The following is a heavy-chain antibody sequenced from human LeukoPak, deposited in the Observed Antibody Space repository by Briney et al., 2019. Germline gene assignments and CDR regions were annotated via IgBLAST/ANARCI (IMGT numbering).Heavy chain of an antibody. CDR1: GLTLSDVW. D-gene: IGHD2-15*01. CDR3: SQGSGQYFHY. V-gene: IGHV3-15*07. J-gene: IGHJ4*02. CDR2: IRSKTAGGTT. Sequence: GGSLRLSCAVSGLTLSDVWMNWVRQAPGKGLEWVGRIRSKTAGGTTDFAAPVKGRFAIFRDDSENTVYLQMNSLTVEDTAVYYCSQGSGQYFHYWGQGTLVTVSS.